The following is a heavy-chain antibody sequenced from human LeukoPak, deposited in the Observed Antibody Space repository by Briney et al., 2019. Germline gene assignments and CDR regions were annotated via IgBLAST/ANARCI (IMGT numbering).Heavy chain of an antibody. D-gene: IGHD6-13*01. CDR3: ARSRSRYSSTYFDY. CDR1: GFTFGSYW. V-gene: IGHV3-74*01. Sequence: GGSLRLSCAASGFTFGSYWMHWVRQTPGKGLMWVSRINSVGSSTNYAESVKGRFTISRDNAKNTLYLQVISLRAEDTAVYYCARSRSRYSSTYFDYWGQGTLVTVSS. CDR2: INSVGSST. J-gene: IGHJ4*02.